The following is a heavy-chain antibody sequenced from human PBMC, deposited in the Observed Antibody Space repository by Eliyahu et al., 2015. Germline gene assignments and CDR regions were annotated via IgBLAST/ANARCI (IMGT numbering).Heavy chain of an antibody. Sequence: PGKGLEXIGEINHSGSTNYXPSLKSRVTMWVDTSKNQLSLNXTSVTAADTAMYYCARKEYYDSSGSFWGQGTLVTVSS. D-gene: IGHD3-22*01. J-gene: IGHJ4*02. CDR2: INHSGST. CDR3: ARKEYYDSSGSF. V-gene: IGHV4-34*01.